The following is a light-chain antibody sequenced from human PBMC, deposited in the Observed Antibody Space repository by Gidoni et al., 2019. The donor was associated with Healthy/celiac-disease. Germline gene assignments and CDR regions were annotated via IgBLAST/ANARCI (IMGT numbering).Light chain of an antibody. J-gene: IGKJ2*01. CDR1: QSISSW. Sequence: IQIPQYPSTLSASVGDRVTITCRASQSISSWLAWYQQKPGKAPKLQIYDASSLESGVPLRFSGSGAGTEFTLTISSLQPDDFATYYCQQYNSYPYTFGQGTKLEIK. CDR2: DAS. V-gene: IGKV1-5*01. CDR3: QQYNSYPYT.